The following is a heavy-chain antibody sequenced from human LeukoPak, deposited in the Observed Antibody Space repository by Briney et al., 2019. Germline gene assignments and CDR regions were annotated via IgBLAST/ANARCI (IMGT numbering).Heavy chain of an antibody. CDR1: GYTFTSNY. J-gene: IGHJ2*01. CDR2: INPSGGST. V-gene: IGHV1-46*01. D-gene: IGHD3-22*01. Sequence: GASVKVSCKAFGYTFTSNYMHWVRQAPGQGLEWMGIINPSGGSTSYAQKFQGRVTMTRDMSTSTVYMELSSLRSEDTAVYYCTCSSGYISRYFDLWGRGTLVTVSS. CDR3: TCSSGYISRYFDL.